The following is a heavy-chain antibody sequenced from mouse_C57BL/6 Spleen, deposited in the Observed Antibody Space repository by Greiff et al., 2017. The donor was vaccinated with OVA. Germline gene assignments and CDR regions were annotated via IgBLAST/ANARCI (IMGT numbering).Heavy chain of an antibody. J-gene: IGHJ3*01. D-gene: IGHD1-1*01. Sequence: VQLQQSGPELVKPGASVKLSCKASGYTFTSYDINWVKQRPGQGLEWIGWIYPRDGSTKYNEKFKGKATLTVDTSSSTAYMELHSLTSEESAVYFCARGTTVVEGRFAYWGQGTLGTVSA. V-gene: IGHV1-85*01. CDR3: ARGTTVVEGRFAY. CDR2: IYPRDGST. CDR1: GYTFTSYD.